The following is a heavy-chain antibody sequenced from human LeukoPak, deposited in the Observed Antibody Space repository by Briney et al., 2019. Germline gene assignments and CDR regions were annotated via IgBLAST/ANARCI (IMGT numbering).Heavy chain of an antibody. CDR1: GGSISSHY. Sequence: SETLSHTCTVSGGSISSHYWSWIPQPPGKGLEWIGYIYYSGSTNYNPSLKSRVTISVDTSKNQFSLKLSSVTAADTAVYYCARGYDCSSTSCFGHYFDYWGQGTLVTVSS. CDR2: IYYSGST. D-gene: IGHD2-2*01. J-gene: IGHJ4*02. CDR3: ARGYDCSSTSCFGHYFDY. V-gene: IGHV4-59*11.